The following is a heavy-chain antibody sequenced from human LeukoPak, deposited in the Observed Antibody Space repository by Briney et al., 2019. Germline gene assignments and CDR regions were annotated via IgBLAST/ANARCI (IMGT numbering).Heavy chain of an antibody. CDR3: AREDSGYDYSPFYY. D-gene: IGHD5-12*01. CDR1: GGSISNYY. J-gene: IGHJ4*02. V-gene: IGHV4-59*01. CDR2: IYYTGST. Sequence: PSETLSLTCTVSGGSISNYYWSWIRQPPGKGLEWIGYIYYTGSTSYNPSLKSRVIMSVDTSQNQFSLNLRSVTAADTAVYYCAREDSGYDYSPFYYWGQGILVTVSS.